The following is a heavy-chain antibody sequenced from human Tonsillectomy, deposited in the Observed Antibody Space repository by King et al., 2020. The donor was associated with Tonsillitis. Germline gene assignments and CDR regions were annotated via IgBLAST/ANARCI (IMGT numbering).Heavy chain of an antibody. D-gene: IGHD3-22*01. CDR2: INGNTRNP. V-gene: IGHV7-4-1*02. J-gene: IGHJ5*02. Sequence: VQLVQSGSELKEPGASVKISCKASGYTFTNFAMNWVRQAPGQGPEWMGWINGNTRNPTYARGFTGRFVFSLDASVSTAYLQISSLKAADTAVYFCARSEYYYDSGGYYFPRHWFDPWGQGTLVTVSS. CDR1: GYTFTNFA. CDR3: ARSEYYYDSGGYYFPRHWFDP.